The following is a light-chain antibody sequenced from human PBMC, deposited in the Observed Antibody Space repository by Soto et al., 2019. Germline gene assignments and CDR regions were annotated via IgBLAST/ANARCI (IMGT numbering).Light chain of an antibody. J-gene: IGLJ1*01. CDR3: SSFSTSTTLYV. CDR1: SSDIGDYNY. V-gene: IGLV2-14*01. Sequence: QAVVTQPASVSGSPGQSITISCTGTSSDIGDYNYVSWYQQHPGKVPKLIIFEVSTRPSGVSNRFSGSKSGNTASLTISGLQADDEADYYCSSFSTSTTLYVFGTGTKVTVL. CDR2: EVS.